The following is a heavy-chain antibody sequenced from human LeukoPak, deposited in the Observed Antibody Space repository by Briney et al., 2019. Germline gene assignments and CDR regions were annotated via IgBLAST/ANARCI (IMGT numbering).Heavy chain of an antibody. CDR1: GGSISTSGRY. V-gene: IGHV4-39*01. J-gene: IGHJ4*02. D-gene: IGHD3-3*01. Sequence: PSETLSLTCTVSGGSISTSGRYWGWIRQPPGKGLEWIGSMYDGGNAQYNPSLKSRVSMSVDTSKNQFSLKLTSVTAADTAVFYCARHTPYIDFWSGFSTPFDHWGQGILVTVSS. CDR2: MYDGGNA. CDR3: ARHTPYIDFWSGFSTPFDH.